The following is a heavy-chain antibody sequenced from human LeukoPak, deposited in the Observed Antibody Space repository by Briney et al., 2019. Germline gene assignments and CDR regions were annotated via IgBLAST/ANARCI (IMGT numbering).Heavy chain of an antibody. CDR3: ASSMVITRNGMDV. CDR1: GGSLTSSSYS. CDR2: IYYSGST. D-gene: IGHD2-21*01. V-gene: IGHV4-39*01. Sequence: SETLSLTCTVSGGSLTSSSYSWGWIRQPPGKGLEGIGIIYYSGSTYYNPSLKSRVTISLDTSKNQFSLKLSSVTATGTAVYYCASSMVITRNGMDVWGQGTTVTVSS. J-gene: IGHJ6*02.